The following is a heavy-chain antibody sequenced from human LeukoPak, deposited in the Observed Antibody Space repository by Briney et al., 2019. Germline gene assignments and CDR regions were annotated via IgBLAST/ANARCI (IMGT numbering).Heavy chain of an antibody. CDR3: ARNGGNSDVDD. Sequence: SETLSLTCTVSGGSISSHYWSWIRQFPGKGLEWIGSIYYSGITSYNPSLKSRVTLSVHTSKNQFSLRLSSVAAADTAVYYCARNGGNSDVDDWGQGTLVTVSS. V-gene: IGHV4-59*11. J-gene: IGHJ4*02. D-gene: IGHD4-23*01. CDR2: IYYSGIT. CDR1: GGSISSHY.